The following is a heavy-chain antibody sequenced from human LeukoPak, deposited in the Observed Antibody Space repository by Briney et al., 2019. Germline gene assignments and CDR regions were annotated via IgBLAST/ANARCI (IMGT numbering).Heavy chain of an antibody. Sequence: PSETLSLTCTVSGGSISSYYWSWIRQPAGKGLEWIGRIYTSGSTNYNPSLKSRVTMSVDTSKNQFSLKLSSVTAADTAVYYCARDSFSGSWWRGAFDIWGQGTMVTVSS. CDR1: GGSISSYY. D-gene: IGHD6-13*01. J-gene: IGHJ3*02. CDR3: ARDSFSGSWWRGAFDI. CDR2: IYTSGST. V-gene: IGHV4-4*07.